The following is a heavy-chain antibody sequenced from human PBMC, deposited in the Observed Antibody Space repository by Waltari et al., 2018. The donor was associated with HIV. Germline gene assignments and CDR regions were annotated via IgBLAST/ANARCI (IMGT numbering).Heavy chain of an antibody. CDR2: MNPTDGDT. J-gene: IGHJ4*02. CDR1: GYTFAAYY. CDR3: ARAESTTWANFDF. D-gene: IGHD1-26*01. Sequence: QVQLVQSGSEVKNSWASVRVSCHTSGYTFAAYYIYWMRQAPGEGLEWLGWMNPTDGDTGYAQKFQGWLSVTRDTSTGTVYMSLSRLRSDDTATYYCARAESTTWANFDFWGQGTLVSVSS. V-gene: IGHV1-2*04.